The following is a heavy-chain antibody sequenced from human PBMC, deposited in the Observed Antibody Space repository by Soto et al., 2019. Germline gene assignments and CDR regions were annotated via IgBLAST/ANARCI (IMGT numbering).Heavy chain of an antibody. CDR1: GGSISSYY. Sequence: SESLSLTCTVSGGSISSYYWSWIRQPPGKGLEWIGYIYYSGSTNYNPSLKSRVTISVDTSKNQFSLKLSSVTAADTAVYYCARDSLAAAGTGYYYYYGMDVWGQGTTVTVSS. D-gene: IGHD6-13*01. V-gene: IGHV4-59*01. J-gene: IGHJ6*02. CDR3: ARDSLAAAGTGYYYYYGMDV. CDR2: IYYSGST.